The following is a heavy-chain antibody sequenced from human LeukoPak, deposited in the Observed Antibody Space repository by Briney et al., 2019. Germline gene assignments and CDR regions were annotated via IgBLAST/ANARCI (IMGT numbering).Heavy chain of an antibody. CDR3: AKGLQWELPCY. D-gene: IGHD1-26*01. CDR1: GFTFSSYG. Sequence: GGSLRLSCAASGFTFSSYGMHWVRQAPGKGLEWVAVISYDGSNKYYADSVKGRFTISRDNSKNTLYLQMNSLRAEDTAVYYCAKGLQWELPCYWGQGTLVTVSS. V-gene: IGHV3-30*18. CDR2: ISYDGSNK. J-gene: IGHJ4*02.